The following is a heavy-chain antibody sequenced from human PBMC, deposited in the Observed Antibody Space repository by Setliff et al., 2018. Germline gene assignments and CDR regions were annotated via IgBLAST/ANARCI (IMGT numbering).Heavy chain of an antibody. V-gene: IGHV4-39*01. CDR3: VRPGGTTVVARHFDY. CDR2: IYYSGTA. D-gene: IGHD2-15*01. CDR1: GGSIFSSSYN. J-gene: IGHJ4*01. Sequence: SETLSLTCSVSGGSIFSSSYNWGWIRQPPGKGLEWIGSIYYSGTAYYNPSLESRVTMLVDTSKNQFFLNLAAVTVADTATYYCVRPGGTTVVARHFDYCGSGSLVTVSS.